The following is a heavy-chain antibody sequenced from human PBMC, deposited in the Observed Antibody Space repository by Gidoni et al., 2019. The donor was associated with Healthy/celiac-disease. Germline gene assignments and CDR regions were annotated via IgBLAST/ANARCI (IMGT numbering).Heavy chain of an antibody. CDR2: IKQDGSEN. V-gene: IGHV3-7*01. J-gene: IGHJ5*02. CDR1: GCTFSSYW. D-gene: IGHD6-13*01. CDR3: ARGYLRPAAAGTLRGGYDP. Sequence: EVQLVESGGGVVQPGGSLRLSCAASGCTFSSYWMSWVRQAPGKGLEWVANIKQDGSENYYVDSVKVRFTISSDNAKNSLYLQMNSLRAEDTAVYYCARGYLRPAAAGTLRGGYDPWGQGTLVTVSS.